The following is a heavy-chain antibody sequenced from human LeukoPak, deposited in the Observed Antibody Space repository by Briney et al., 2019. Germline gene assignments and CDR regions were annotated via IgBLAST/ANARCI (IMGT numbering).Heavy chain of an antibody. CDR3: AKATSSSCGVDY. Sequence: GGSLRLSCAASGFTFSSYWMHWVRQAPGKGLVWVSRINNDGSSTTYADSVKGRFTISRDNAKNSLYLQMNSLRAEDTALYYCAKATSSSCGVDYWGQGTLVTVSS. CDR2: INNDGSST. J-gene: IGHJ4*02. V-gene: IGHV3-74*01. D-gene: IGHD6-13*01. CDR1: GFTFSSYW.